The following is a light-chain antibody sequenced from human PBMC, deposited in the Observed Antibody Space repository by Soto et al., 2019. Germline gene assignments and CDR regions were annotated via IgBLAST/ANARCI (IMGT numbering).Light chain of an antibody. CDR3: QQYNKWPLT. CDR2: GAS. V-gene: IGKV3-15*01. CDR1: QSLGSN. Sequence: EVVVTQSPATLSVSPGERATLSCRASQSLGSNLAWYQQKPGQAPRLLMYGASTRSTGIPARFSGSGSGTEFTLTISSLQSGDFAVYYCQQYNKWPLTFGGGTKVDIK. J-gene: IGKJ4*01.